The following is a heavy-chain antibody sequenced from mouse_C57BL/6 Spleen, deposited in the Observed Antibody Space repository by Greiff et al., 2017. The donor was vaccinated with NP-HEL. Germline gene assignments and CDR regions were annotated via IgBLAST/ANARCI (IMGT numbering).Heavy chain of an antibody. CDR3: ARNPERGRPAWFAY. CDR2: IYPRDGST. V-gene: IGHV1-78*01. Sequence: QVQLQQSDAELVKPGASVKISCKVSGYTFPDHTIHWMKQRPEQGLEWLGYIYPRDGSTKYNEKFKGKAPLTADKSSCTADMQLNSLTSEDSAVYFWARNPERGRPAWFAYWGQGTLGTVSA. J-gene: IGHJ3*01. CDR1: GYTFPDHT.